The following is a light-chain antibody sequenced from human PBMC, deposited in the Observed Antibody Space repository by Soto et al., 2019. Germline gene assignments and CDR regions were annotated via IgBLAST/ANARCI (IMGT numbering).Light chain of an antibody. CDR3: SSYGGSNTVV. CDR1: SSDVGGYNY. CDR2: DVS. J-gene: IGLJ2*01. V-gene: IGLV2-8*01. Sequence: QSVLTQPPSASGSPGQSVTISCTGSSSDVGGYNYVSWYQQHPGNAPKLMIYDVSKRPAGVPDRLSGYKSGNTASLTVSGLQAEDEDDYYCSSYGGSNTVVFGGGTKVTVL.